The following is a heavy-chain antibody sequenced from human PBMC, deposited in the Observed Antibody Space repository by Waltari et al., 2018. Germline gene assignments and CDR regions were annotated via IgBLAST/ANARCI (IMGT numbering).Heavy chain of an antibody. Sequence: QVQLVQSGAEVKKPGASVKVSCKASGYTFTSYTIHWVRQAPGQRLEWMGWINAGNGDTKYSQTFQDRVTITRDTSANTAYMDLSSLRSEDTAVHYCAINRNGFAAFDIWGQGTIVTVSS. CDR1: GYTFTSYT. V-gene: IGHV1-3*01. CDR2: INAGNGDT. D-gene: IGHD1-1*01. CDR3: AINRNGFAAFDI. J-gene: IGHJ3*02.